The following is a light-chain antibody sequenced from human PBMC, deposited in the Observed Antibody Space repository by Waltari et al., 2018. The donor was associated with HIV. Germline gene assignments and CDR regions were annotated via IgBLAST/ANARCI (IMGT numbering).Light chain of an antibody. CDR2: SNK. CDR3: ATWDDTPTGHVL. Sequence: QSVLAQPPPVSGTPGQRVTISCSGTTSNIGTNVVNWYHQVPGTAPKLLISSNKQRPSGVPYRFSGFKSGTSASLAINGLQSEDEADYYCATWDDTPTGHVLFGGGTKVTVL. CDR1: TSNIGTNV. V-gene: IGLV1-44*01. J-gene: IGLJ2*01.